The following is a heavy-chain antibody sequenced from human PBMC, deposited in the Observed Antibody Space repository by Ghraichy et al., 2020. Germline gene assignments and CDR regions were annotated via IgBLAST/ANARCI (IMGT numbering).Heavy chain of an antibody. CDR2: TYYRSQWYS. V-gene: IGHV6-1*01. Sequence: SETLSLTCVISGDSVSRNTAAWNWIRQSPSGGLEWLGRTYYRSQWYSDYAVSLKNRITINPDTSKNHFSLQLKSVTPEDTAVYYCVRESMVTTSYYFSYMDVWGKGTTVSVSS. J-gene: IGHJ6*03. D-gene: IGHD4-17*01. CDR3: VRESMVTTSYYFSYMDV. CDR1: GDSVSRNTAA.